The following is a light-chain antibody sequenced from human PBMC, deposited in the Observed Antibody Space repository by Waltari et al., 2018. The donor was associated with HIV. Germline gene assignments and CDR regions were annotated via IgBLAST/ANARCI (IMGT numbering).Light chain of an antibody. Sequence: DIQMTQPPSTVSASVGDRVIISCRASQSISSWLAWYQQKPGKAPKLLMYKASTLESGVPSRFIGRGSGTEFTLTISSLQPDDFATYYCQQYYSYPYTFGQGTKLEI. CDR1: QSISSW. CDR3: QQYYSYPYT. V-gene: IGKV1-5*03. J-gene: IGKJ2*01. CDR2: KAS.